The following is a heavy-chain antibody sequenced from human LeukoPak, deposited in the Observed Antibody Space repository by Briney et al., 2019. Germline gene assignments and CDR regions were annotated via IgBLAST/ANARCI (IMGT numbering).Heavy chain of an antibody. J-gene: IGHJ4*02. Sequence: GGSLKISCKASGYSFTSNWIGWVRQMPGKGLEWMGIIFPGDSDTRYSPSFQGQVTISADKSISTAYLQWSSLKASDTAMYYCARHVADTAMVTSFDYWGQGTLVTVSS. CDR3: ARHVADTAMVTSFDY. CDR1: GYSFTSNW. V-gene: IGHV5-51*01. CDR2: IFPGDSDT. D-gene: IGHD5-18*01.